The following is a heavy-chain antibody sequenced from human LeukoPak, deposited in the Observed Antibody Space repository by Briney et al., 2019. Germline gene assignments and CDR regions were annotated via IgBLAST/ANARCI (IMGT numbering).Heavy chain of an antibody. D-gene: IGHD5-12*01. CDR1: GYTFTSYD. Sequence: GASVTVSFTSSGYTFTSYDINWVRQATGQGLEWMGWMNPNSGNTGYAQKFQGRVTITRNTSISTASMELSSLRSEDTAVYYCARGPRGYDSYYMDVWGKGTTVTVSS. CDR3: ARGPRGYDSYYMDV. CDR2: MNPNSGNT. V-gene: IGHV1-8*02. J-gene: IGHJ6*03.